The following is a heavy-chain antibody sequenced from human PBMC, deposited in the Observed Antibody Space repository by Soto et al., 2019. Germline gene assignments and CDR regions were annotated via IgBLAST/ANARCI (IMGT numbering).Heavy chain of an antibody. Sequence: GGSLRLSCAACGFTFSSYWMSWVRQAPGKGLEWVANIKQDGSEKYYVDSVKGRFTISRDNAKNSLYLQMNSLRAEDTAVYYCARGAAVGVIAPLFWFDPWGQGTLVTVSS. CDR3: ARGAAVGVIAPLFWFDP. D-gene: IGHD3-16*02. J-gene: IGHJ5*02. V-gene: IGHV3-7*03. CDR2: IKQDGSEK. CDR1: GFTFSSYW.